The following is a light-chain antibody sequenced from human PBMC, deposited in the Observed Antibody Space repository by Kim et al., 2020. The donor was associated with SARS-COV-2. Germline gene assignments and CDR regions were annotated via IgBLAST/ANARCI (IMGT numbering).Light chain of an antibody. Sequence: VGDSVTTTCRASQGISSALAWYQQTSGKAPKLLIYAASNLESGVPSRFSGSGSGTDFTLTISSVQPEDFATYHCQQFYSYPITFGQGTRLEIK. CDR1: QGISSA. V-gene: IGKV1-13*02. CDR3: QQFYSYPIT. CDR2: AAS. J-gene: IGKJ5*01.